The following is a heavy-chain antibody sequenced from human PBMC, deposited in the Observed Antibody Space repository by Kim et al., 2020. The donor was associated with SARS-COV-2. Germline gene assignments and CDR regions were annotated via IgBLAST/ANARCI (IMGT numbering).Heavy chain of an antibody. V-gene: IGHV3-11*05. D-gene: IGHD5-18*01. CDR1: GFIFGDYY. CDR3: ARERGFSYGTTDV. Sequence: GGSLRLSCAASGFIFGDYYMNWIRQAPGKGLEWVSYISGTSSYTSYADSVKGRFTISRDNTKNSLYLQMNSLRGEDTAVYYCARERGFSYGTTDVWGQGTTVTVSS. J-gene: IGHJ6*02. CDR2: ISGTSSYT.